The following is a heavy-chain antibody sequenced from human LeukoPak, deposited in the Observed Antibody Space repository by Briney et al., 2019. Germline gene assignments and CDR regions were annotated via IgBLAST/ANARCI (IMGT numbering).Heavy chain of an antibody. CDR3: AKDRSCTNGVCHGDFDY. V-gene: IGHV3-38-3*01. D-gene: IGHD2-8*01. CDR1: GFTVSSNE. CDR2: ISGGST. Sequence: GGSLRLSCAAPGFTVSSNEMSWVRQAPGKGLEWVSSISGGSTYYADSVKGRFTISRDNSKDTLYLQMNSLRAEDTGVYYCAKDRSCTNGVCHGDFDYWGQGTLVTVSS. J-gene: IGHJ4*02.